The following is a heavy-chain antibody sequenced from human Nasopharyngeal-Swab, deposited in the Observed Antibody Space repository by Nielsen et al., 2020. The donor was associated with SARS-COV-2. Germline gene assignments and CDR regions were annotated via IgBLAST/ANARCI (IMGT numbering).Heavy chain of an antibody. CDR3: AALRGYVYGVLDY. J-gene: IGHJ4*02. CDR2: VYYTGTI. D-gene: IGHD5-18*01. CDR1: GGPISSYH. V-gene: IGHV4-59*01. Sequence: LSCNVSGGPISSYHWSWIRQTPGRGLEWLGYVYYTGTISYNPSLQSRVTISIDTSKNQFSLKLRSVTDADTAVYYCAALRGYVYGVLDYWGQGNMVTVSS.